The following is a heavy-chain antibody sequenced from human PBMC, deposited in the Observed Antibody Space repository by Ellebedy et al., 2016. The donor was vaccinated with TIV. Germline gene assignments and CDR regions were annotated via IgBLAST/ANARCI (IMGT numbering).Heavy chain of an antibody. CDR3: ARRMDEEAMPAFDY. D-gene: IGHD2-2*01. V-gene: IGHV1-24*01. Sequence: AASVKVSCKVSGYTLIEFSMHWVRQAPGKGLEWMGGFDPEDGETIYAQKFQGRVTMTEDTSTDTAYMELSSLRSEDTAVYYCARRMDEEAMPAFDYWGQGTLVTVSS. CDR2: FDPEDGET. CDR1: GYTLIEFS. J-gene: IGHJ4*02.